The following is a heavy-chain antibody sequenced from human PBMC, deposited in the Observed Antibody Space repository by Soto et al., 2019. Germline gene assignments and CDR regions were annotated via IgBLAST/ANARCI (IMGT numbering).Heavy chain of an antibody. CDR1: GESFSGHY. V-gene: IGHV4-34*02. CDR2: IEHGGST. D-gene: IGHD3-10*01. CDR3: ARAPMVRGVPLDFDY. Sequence: QVQLQQWGTRLLKPSETLSLTCAVFGESFSGHYWSWIHQTPGKGLEWIGEIEHGGSTNYNPSLKSRVRMSVDTTRKQFSLRLNSVIAADTAVYYCARAPMVRGVPLDFDYWGQGTLVTVSS. J-gene: IGHJ4*02.